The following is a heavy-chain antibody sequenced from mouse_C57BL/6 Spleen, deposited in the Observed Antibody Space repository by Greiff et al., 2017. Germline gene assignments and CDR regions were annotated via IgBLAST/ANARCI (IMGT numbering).Heavy chain of an antibody. V-gene: IGHV1-26*01. J-gene: IGHJ2*01. D-gene: IGHD2-12*01. CDR3: ARAYVYYFDY. CDR2: INPNNGGT. CDR1: GYTFTDYY. Sequence: VQLQQSGPELVKPGASVKISCKASGYTFTDYYMHWVKQSHGKSLEWIGDINPNNGGTSYNQKFKGKATLTVDKSSSTAYMELRSLTSEDSAVYYCARAYVYYFDYWGQGTTLTVSS.